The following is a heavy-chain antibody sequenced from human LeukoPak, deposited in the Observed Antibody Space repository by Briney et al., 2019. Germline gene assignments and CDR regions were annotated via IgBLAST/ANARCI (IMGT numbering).Heavy chain of an antibody. CDR2: ISWDGGST. V-gene: IGHV3-43*01. CDR1: GFTFDDYT. D-gene: IGHD3-10*01. Sequence: PGGSLRLSCAASGFTFDDYTMHWVRQAPGKGLEWVSLISWDGGSTYYADSVKGRFTISRDNSKNSLYLQMNSLRTEDTALYYCAKDEEPSNYYGSGSLDYWGQGTLVTVSS. J-gene: IGHJ4*02. CDR3: AKDEEPSNYYGSGSLDY.